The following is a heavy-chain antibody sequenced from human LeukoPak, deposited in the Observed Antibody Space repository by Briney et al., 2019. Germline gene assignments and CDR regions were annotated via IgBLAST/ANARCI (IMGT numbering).Heavy chain of an antibody. D-gene: IGHD4-17*01. CDR2: IYYSGST. CDR3: ASDAYGAYGFDP. CDR1: GGSISSGGYY. J-gene: IGHJ5*02. Sequence: KSSETLSLTCTVSGGSISSGGYYWSWIRQHPGKGLEWIGYIYYSGSTYYNPSLKSRVTISVDTSKNQFSLKLSSVTAADTAVYYCASDAYGAYGFDPWGQGTLVTVSS. V-gene: IGHV4-31*03.